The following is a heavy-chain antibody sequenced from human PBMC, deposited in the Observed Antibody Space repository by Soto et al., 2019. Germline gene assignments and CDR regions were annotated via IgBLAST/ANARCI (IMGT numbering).Heavy chain of an antibody. CDR2: INPSGGST. CDR3: ARDAGREDIVVVVADYGMDV. Sequence: GASVKVSCKASGYTFTSYYMHWVRQAPGQGLEWMGIINPSGGSTSYAQKFQGRVTMTRDTSTSTVYMELSSLRSEDTAVYYCARDAGREDIVVVVADYGMDVWGQGTTVTVSS. CDR1: GYTFTSYY. D-gene: IGHD2-15*01. J-gene: IGHJ6*02. V-gene: IGHV1-46*01.